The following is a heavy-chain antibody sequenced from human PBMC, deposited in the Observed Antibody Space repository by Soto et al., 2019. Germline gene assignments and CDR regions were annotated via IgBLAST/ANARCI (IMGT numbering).Heavy chain of an antibody. CDR2: IRNGGDGT. D-gene: IGHD3-10*01. V-gene: IGHV3-23*01. CDR1: GFTLTDYH. CDR3: ANVPWYSVTRV. J-gene: IGHJ4*02. Sequence: EVQLLESGGGLVQPGGSLRLSCVVSGFTLTDYHMSWVRQAPGKGLEWVSAIRNGGDGTHYADSVQGRFTISRDTSKNTLYLQMSSLRVEDTAIYSCANVPWYSVTRVWGQGTLVTVSS.